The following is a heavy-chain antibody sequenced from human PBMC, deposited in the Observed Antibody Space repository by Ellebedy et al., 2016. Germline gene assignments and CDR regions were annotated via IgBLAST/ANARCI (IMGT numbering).Heavy chain of an antibody. Sequence: ASVKVSCKASGYTFTSYDINWVRQATGQGLEWMAWMNPNSGNTGYAQKFQGRVTMTRNTSISTAYMELSSLSSEDTAVYYCATTWGVYGSGTMDYWGQGTLVTVSS. D-gene: IGHD3-10*01. CDR3: ATTWGVYGSGTMDY. CDR1: GYTFTSYD. CDR2: MNPNSGNT. V-gene: IGHV1-8*01. J-gene: IGHJ4*02.